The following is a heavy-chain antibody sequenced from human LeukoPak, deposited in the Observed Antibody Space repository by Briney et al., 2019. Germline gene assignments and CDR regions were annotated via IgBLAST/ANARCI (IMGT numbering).Heavy chain of an antibody. J-gene: IGHJ6*02. CDR1: GYTFTSYY. CDR2: INPSGGST. D-gene: IGHD6-25*01. CDR3: AREGYSSDYYYYGMDV. Sequence: ASVKVSCKASGYTFTSYYTHWVRQAPGQGLEWMGLINPSGGSTSYAQKFQGRVTMTRDTSTSTVYMELSSLRSEDTAVYYCAREGYSSDYYYYGMDVWGQGTSVTVSS. V-gene: IGHV1-46*01.